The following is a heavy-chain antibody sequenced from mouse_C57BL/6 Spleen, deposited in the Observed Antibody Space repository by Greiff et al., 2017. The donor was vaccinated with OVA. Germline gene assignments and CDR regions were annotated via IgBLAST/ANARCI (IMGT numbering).Heavy chain of an antibody. CDR2: INPSNGGT. CDR1: GYTFTSYW. J-gene: IGHJ1*03. Sequence: VQLQQPGTELVKPGASVKLSCKASGYTFTSYWMHWVKQRPGQGLEWIGNINPSNGGTNYNEKFKSKATLTVDKSSSTAYMQLSSLTSEDSAVYDCARGYYGSGYVDFDVWGTGTTVTVSS. CDR3: ARGYYGSGYVDFDV. D-gene: IGHD1-1*01. V-gene: IGHV1-53*01.